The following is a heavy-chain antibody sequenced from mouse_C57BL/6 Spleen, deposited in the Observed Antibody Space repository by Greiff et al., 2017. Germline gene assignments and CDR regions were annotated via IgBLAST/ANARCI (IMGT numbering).Heavy chain of an antibody. Sequence: EVKLVESGGGLVQPGGSLSLSCAASGFTFTDYYMSWVRQPPGKALEWLGFIRNKANGYTTEYSASVKARFTISRDNSPSILYLQMNALRAEDSATYYCARYYGNYYFDYWGQGTTLTVSS. V-gene: IGHV7-3*01. CDR1: GFTFTDYY. D-gene: IGHD2-1*01. CDR2: IRNKANGYTT. CDR3: ARYYGNYYFDY. J-gene: IGHJ2*01.